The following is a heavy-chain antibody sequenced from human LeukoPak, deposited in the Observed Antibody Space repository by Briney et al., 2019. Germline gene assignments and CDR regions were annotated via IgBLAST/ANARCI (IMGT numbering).Heavy chain of an antibody. CDR1: GFTFSSYA. D-gene: IGHD1-26*01. Sequence: GGSLRLSCAASGFTFSSYAMSWVRQAPGKGLEWVSAISGSGGSTYYADSVRGRFTISRDNAKNTLYLQMNSLRAEDTAVYYCARDRYSGSYFPDHWGQGTLVTVSS. J-gene: IGHJ5*02. CDR3: ARDRYSGSYFPDH. CDR2: ISGSGGST. V-gene: IGHV3-23*01.